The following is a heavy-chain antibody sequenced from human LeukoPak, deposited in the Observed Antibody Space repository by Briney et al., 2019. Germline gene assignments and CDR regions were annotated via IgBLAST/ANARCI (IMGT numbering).Heavy chain of an antibody. D-gene: IGHD3-10*01. CDR3: ARDRFRRGITTVRGVPRLDY. J-gene: IGHJ4*02. CDR1: GYTFTSYG. CDR2: ISAYNGNT. Sequence: ASVKVSCKASGYTFTSYGISWVRQAPGQGLEWMGWISAYNGNTNYAQKLQGRVTMTTDTSTSTAYMELRSLRSDDTAVYYCARDRFRRGITTVRGVPRLDYWGQGTLVTVSS. V-gene: IGHV1-18*01.